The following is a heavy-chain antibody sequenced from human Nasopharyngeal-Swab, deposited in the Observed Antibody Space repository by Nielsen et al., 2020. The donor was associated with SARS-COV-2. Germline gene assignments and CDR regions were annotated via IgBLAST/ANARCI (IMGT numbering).Heavy chain of an antibody. CDR3: ASPGHISGYYFDY. J-gene: IGHJ4*02. Sequence: GESLKISCAASGFTFSVYWMHWVRQAPGKGLEWISRINSHGSSTNYADSVKGRFTISRDNARNTLYLQMNGLRADDTAVYYCASPGHISGYYFDYWGQGTLDTVSS. CDR2: INSHGSST. CDR1: GFTFSVYW. D-gene: IGHD1-1*01. V-gene: IGHV3-74*01.